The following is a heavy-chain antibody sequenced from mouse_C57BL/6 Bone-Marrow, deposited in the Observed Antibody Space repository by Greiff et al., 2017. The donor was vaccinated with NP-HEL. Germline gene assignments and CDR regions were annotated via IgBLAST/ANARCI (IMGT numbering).Heavy chain of an antibody. CDR2: ISSGSSTI. V-gene: IGHV5-17*01. Sequence: EVQVVESGGGLVKPGGSLKLSCAASGFTFSDYGMHWVRQAPEKGLEWVAYISSGSSTIYYADTVKGRFTISRDNAKNTLFLQMTSLRSEDTAMYYCARTYGSNYYYAMDYWGQGTSVTVSS. CDR1: GFTFSDYG. D-gene: IGHD1-1*01. CDR3: ARTYGSNYYYAMDY. J-gene: IGHJ4*01.